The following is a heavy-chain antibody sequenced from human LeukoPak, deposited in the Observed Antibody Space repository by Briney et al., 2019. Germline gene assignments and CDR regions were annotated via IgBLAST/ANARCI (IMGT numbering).Heavy chain of an antibody. CDR3: ATGYLGYCSSTSCPPLDY. V-gene: IGHV1-24*01. CDR2: FDPEDGET. D-gene: IGHD2-2*01. CDR1: GYTFTNYG. Sequence: ASVKVSCKASGYTFTNYGISWVRQAPGKGLEWMGGFDPEDGETIYAQKFQGRVTMTEDTSTDTAYMELSSLRSEDTAVYYCATGYLGYCSSTSCPPLDYWGQGTLVTVSS. J-gene: IGHJ4*02.